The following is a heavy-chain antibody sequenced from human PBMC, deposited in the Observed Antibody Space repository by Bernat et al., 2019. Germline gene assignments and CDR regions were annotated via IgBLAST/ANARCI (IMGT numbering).Heavy chain of an antibody. J-gene: IGHJ5*02. CDR1: GYTFTSYG. CDR3: ARDGLLWFGELLIETNWFDP. D-gene: IGHD3-10*01. Sequence: QVQLVQSGAEVKKPGASVKVSCKAPGYTFTSYGISWVRQAPGQGLEWMGWISAYNGNTNYAQKLQGRVTMTTDTSTSTAYMELRSLRSDDTAVYYCARDGLLWFGELLIETNWFDPWGQGTLVTVSS. CDR2: ISAYNGNT. V-gene: IGHV1-18*01.